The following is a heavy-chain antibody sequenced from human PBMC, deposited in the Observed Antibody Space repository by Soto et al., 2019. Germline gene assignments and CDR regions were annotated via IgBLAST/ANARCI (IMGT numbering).Heavy chain of an antibody. Sequence: SETLSLTCTVSGGSISSRSHHWGWIRQPPGKGLEWIGSIYYSGSTYYDPSLKSRVTISVDTSKNQFSLRLRSVSAADTAVYYCARHLGGAGWDNCFDPWGQGSLVTVSS. D-gene: IGHD6-19*01. CDR3: ARHLGGAGWDNCFDP. CDR1: GGSISSRSHH. CDR2: IYYSGST. V-gene: IGHV4-39*01. J-gene: IGHJ5*02.